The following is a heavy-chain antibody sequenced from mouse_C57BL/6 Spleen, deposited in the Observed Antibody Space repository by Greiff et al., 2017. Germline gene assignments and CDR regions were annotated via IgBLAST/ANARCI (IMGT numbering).Heavy chain of an antibody. V-gene: IGHV1-69*01. CDR3: ARRGITTVDWYFDV. CDR2: IDPSDSYT. CDR1: GYTFTSYW. D-gene: IGHD1-1*01. Sequence: QVQLKQPGAELVMPGASVKLSCKASGYTFTSYWMHWVKQRPGQGLEWIGEIDPSDSYTNYNQKFKGKSTLTVDKSSSTAYMQLSSLTSEDSAVYYCARRGITTVDWYFDVWGTGTTVTVSS. J-gene: IGHJ1*03.